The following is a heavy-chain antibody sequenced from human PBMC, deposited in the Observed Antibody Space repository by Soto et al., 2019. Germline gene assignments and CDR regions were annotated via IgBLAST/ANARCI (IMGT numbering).Heavy chain of an antibody. CDR1: GFTFSSYG. CDR3: AREGGYYDSSGPPGY. J-gene: IGHJ4*02. V-gene: IGHV3-33*01. CDR2: IWYDGSNK. D-gene: IGHD3-22*01. Sequence: QVQLVESGGGVVQPGRSLRLSCAASGFTFSSYGMHWVRQAPGKGLEGVAVIWYDGSNKYYADSVKGRFTISRDNSKNTLYLQMNSLRAEDTAVYYCAREGGYYDSSGPPGYWGQGTLVTVSS.